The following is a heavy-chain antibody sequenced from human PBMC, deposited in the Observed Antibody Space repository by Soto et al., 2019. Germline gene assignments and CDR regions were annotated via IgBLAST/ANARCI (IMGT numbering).Heavy chain of an antibody. Sequence: EVQLLESGGGLVQPGGSLRLYCAASGFTFSSYAMSWVRQAPGKGLEWVSAISGRGGSTYYADSVKGRFTISRDNSKNTLYLQMISLRAEDTAVYYCAKDRRVGWTFDYWGQGTLVTVSS. CDR3: AKDRRVGWTFDY. V-gene: IGHV3-23*01. CDR2: ISGRGGST. CDR1: GFTFSSYA. D-gene: IGHD6-19*01. J-gene: IGHJ4*02.